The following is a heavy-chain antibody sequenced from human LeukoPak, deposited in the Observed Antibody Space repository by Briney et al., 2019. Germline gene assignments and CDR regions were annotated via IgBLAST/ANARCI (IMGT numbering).Heavy chain of an antibody. CDR2: ISADGATA. CDR1: GFTFSSYE. CDR3: AKDRWGAYHNYFDY. V-gene: IGHV3-43*02. J-gene: IGHJ4*02. Sequence: GGSLRLSCAASGFTFSSYEMNWVRQAPGKGLEWVSLISADGATAYYADSVKGRFTISRDNSKDSLYLQMNSLRTEDTAFYYCAKDRWGAYHNYFDYWGQGTLVTVSS. D-gene: IGHD3-16*01.